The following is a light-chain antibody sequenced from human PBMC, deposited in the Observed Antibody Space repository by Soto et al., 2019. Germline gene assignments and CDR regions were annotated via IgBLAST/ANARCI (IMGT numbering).Light chain of an antibody. CDR2: DVI. Sequence: ALTQLPSASGSPGQSVTISCTGTSSDVGGYNYVSWYQQHPGKAPRLMIYDVIKRPSGVPDRFSGSKSGNTASLTVSGLQADDEADYYCSSYAGSTNFVFGPGTKVTVL. CDR1: SSDVGGYNY. V-gene: IGLV2-8*01. CDR3: SSYAGSTNFV. J-gene: IGLJ1*01.